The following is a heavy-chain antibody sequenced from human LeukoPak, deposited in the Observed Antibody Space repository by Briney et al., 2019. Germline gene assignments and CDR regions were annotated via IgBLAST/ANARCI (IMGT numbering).Heavy chain of an antibody. J-gene: IGHJ4*02. V-gene: IGHV3-7*01. CDR1: GFPFSDYW. CDR3: SRSLDY. Sequence: GGSLRLSCAASGFPFSDYWMDWVRQAPGKGMEWVANINQDGSEENYADSLKGRFTISRDNAKNSLYLQMNSLRAEDTAVYYCSRSLDYWGRGALVTVSS. CDR2: INQDGSEE.